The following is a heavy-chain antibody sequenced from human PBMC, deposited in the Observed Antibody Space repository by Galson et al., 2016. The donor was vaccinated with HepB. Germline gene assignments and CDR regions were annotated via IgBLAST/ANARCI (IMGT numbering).Heavy chain of an antibody. CDR1: GLYY. J-gene: IGHJ1*01. CDR3: VKLKAAEYFQD. Sequence: SETLSLTCSVSGLYYWGWVRQTPGKGLEWIGSVDWLGTTYSNPSLRSRVTISVDTTNNHFSLRLNSVTAADTAVYYCVKLKAAEYFQDWGQGTLVIVAS. CDR2: VDWLGTT. V-gene: IGHV4-39*02. D-gene: IGHD4-23*01.